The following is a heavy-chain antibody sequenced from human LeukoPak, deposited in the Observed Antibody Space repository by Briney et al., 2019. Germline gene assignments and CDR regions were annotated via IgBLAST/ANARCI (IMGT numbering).Heavy chain of an antibody. CDR2: IYTSGST. CDR1: GGSISSGSYY. CDR3: ARERVVPAAMVDY. Sequence: SETLSLTCTVSGGSISSGSYYWSWIRQPAGKGLEWIGRIYTSGSTNYNPSLKSRVTISVDTSKNQFSLKLSSVTAADMAVYYCARERVVPAAMVDYWGQGTLVTVSS. D-gene: IGHD2-2*01. V-gene: IGHV4-61*02. J-gene: IGHJ4*02.